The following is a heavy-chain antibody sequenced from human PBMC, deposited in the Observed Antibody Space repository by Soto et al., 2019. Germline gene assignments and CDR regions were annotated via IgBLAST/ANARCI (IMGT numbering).Heavy chain of an antibody. CDR2: ISGRGDNT. J-gene: IGHJ4*02. D-gene: IGHD5-12*01. CDR1: GFTFSSYA. CDR3: TKVSGASLPPIPVDY. V-gene: IGHV3-23*01. Sequence: EVQLLESGGGLVQPGGSLRLSCAASGFTFSSYAMNWVRQAPGKGLEWVSTISGRGDNTYYAASVKGRFTTSRDNSKNTLYLQTNTLRAEDTALFYCTKVSGASLPPIPVDYWCQGTQLSVPS.